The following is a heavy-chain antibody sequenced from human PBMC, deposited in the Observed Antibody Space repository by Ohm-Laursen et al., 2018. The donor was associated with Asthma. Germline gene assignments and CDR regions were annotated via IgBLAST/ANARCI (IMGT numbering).Heavy chain of an antibody. Sequence: GSLRLSCAASGFTFSSYAMHWVRQAPGKGLEYVSAISSNGGSTYYADSVKGRFTISRDNSKNTLYLQMGSLRAEDMAVYYCARGRDGYRGYRYYGMDVWGQGTTVTVSS. CDR1: GFTFSSYA. J-gene: IGHJ6*02. D-gene: IGHD5-24*01. V-gene: IGHV3-64*02. CDR3: ARGRDGYRGYRYYGMDV. CDR2: ISSNGGST.